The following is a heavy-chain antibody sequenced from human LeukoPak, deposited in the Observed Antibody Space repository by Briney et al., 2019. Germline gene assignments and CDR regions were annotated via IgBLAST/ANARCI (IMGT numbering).Heavy chain of an antibody. CDR2: ICYSGST. J-gene: IGHJ3*02. D-gene: IGHD1-26*01. Sequence: SETLSLTCTVSGGSISSNKYYWGWIRQPPGKGLEWIGSICYSGSTYYNPTLKSRVTIFVDTSKNQFSLKLSSVTAADTAVYYCATPYSGGYQGLDIWGQGTMVTVSS. CDR1: GGSISSNKYY. V-gene: IGHV4-39*01. CDR3: ATPYSGGYQGLDI.